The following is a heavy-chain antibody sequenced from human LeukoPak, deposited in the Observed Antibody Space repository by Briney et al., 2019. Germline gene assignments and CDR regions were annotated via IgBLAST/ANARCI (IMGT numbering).Heavy chain of an antibody. CDR1: GFTFSNYW. J-gene: IGHJ4*02. V-gene: IGHV3-7*04. D-gene: IGHD1-26*01. CDR2: IKQDGSDK. CDR3: ARGGGTFVN. Sequence: TGGSLRLSCAASGFTFSNYWMSWVRQAPGKGLEWVANIKQDGSDKYYVDSVKGRFTISRDNAQNSLFLQMNSLRAEDTALYYCARGGGTFVNWGQGTLVPVSS.